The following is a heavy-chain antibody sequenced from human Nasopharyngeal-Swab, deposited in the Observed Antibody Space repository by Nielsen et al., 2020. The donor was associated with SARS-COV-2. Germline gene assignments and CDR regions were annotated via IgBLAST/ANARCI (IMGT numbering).Heavy chain of an antibody. Sequence: GGSLRLSCTASGFTFGDYAMSWVRQAPGKGLEWVGFIRSKAYGGTTEYAASVKGRFTISRDDSKSIVYLQMNSLKTEDTAVYYCTRSSGSRDYWGQGTLVTVSS. J-gene: IGHJ4*02. CDR1: GFTFGDYA. V-gene: IGHV3-49*04. CDR3: TRSSGSRDY. D-gene: IGHD1-26*01. CDR2: IRSKAYGGTT.